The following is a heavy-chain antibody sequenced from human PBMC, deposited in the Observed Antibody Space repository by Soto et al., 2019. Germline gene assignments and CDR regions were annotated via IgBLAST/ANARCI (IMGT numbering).Heavy chain of an antibody. V-gene: IGHV3-7*01. CDR2: IKQDGSEK. CDR1: GFTFNNYW. D-gene: IGHD6-19*01. CDR3: ARSVAVAGDY. J-gene: IGHJ4*02. Sequence: GGSLRLSCAASGFTFNNYWMSWVRQAPGKGLEWVANIKQDGSEKYYVDSVKGRFTISRDNAKNSLYLQMNSLRAEDTAGYYCARSVAVAGDYWGQGTLVTVSS.